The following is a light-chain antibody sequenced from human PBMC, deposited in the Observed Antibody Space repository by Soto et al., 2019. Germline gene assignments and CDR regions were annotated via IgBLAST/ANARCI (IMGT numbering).Light chain of an antibody. V-gene: IGKV3-20*01. J-gene: IGKJ5*01. Sequence: EIVMSQSRVTLSVSPGERATLYCRASQSVGSLYLAWYQQKPGRAPRLLIYSTSTRATGIPDRFSGSGSGRDFTLTISRLEPEDSAVYHCQHYGDAARTFGQGTRLEIK. CDR3: QHYGDAART. CDR1: QSVGSLY. CDR2: STS.